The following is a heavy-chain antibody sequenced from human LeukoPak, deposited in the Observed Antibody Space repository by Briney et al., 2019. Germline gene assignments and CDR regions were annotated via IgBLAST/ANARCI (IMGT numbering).Heavy chain of an antibody. CDR1: GGPISSSSYY. CDR3: ARHGSGSYYVWFDP. V-gene: IGHV4-39*01. CDR2: IYYSGSA. Sequence: PSETLSLTCTASGGPISSSSYYWGWIRQPPGKGLEWIGSIYYSGSAYYNPSLKSRVTISVDTSKNQLSLKLSSVSAADTAVYYCARHGSGSYYVWFDPWGQGTLVTVSS. D-gene: IGHD1-26*01. J-gene: IGHJ5*02.